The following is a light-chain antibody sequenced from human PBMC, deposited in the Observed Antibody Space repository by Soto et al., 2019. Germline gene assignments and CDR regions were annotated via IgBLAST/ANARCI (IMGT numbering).Light chain of an antibody. Sequence: QSVLTQPASVSASPGQSITISCTGTNSDVGYYNLVSWYQQYPHKAPKLIIYEGNKRPSGVSNRFSGSKSGNTASLTISGLQAEDEADYYCSSYAGSRVLFGGGTQLTVL. V-gene: IGLV2-23*01. J-gene: IGLJ2*01. CDR3: SSYAGSRVL. CDR2: EGN. CDR1: NSDVGYYNL.